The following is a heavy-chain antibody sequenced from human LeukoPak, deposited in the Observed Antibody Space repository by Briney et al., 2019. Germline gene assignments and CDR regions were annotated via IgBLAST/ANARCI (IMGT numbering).Heavy chain of an antibody. V-gene: IGHV4-34*01. CDR3: AKGRQDVTMIVVVMTAVSYYLDV. Sequence: SETLSLTCAVYGGSFIGYYWTWIRQTPEKGLEWIGEMNPSGRTSYNPSLKSRVTISVDTSMDQFSLKLSSVTAADTAVYYCAKGRQDVTMIVVVMTAVSYYLDVWGKGTTVTVS. D-gene: IGHD3-22*01. J-gene: IGHJ6*03. CDR2: MNPSGRT. CDR1: GGSFIGYY.